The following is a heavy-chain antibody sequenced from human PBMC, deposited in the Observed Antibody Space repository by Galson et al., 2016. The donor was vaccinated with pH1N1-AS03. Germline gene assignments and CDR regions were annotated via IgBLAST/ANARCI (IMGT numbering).Heavy chain of an antibody. J-gene: IGHJ4*02. D-gene: IGHD1-14*01. CDR1: GGSIISGDW. CDR3: VRDRQYNKSWAFDI. Sequence: SETLSLTCSVSGGSIISGDWWNWVRQAPGQGLEWIGEVSHEGKTTYYNPSLKSRVTISVDRSRSQVTLKLTSVSAADTALYYCVRDRQYNKSWAFDIWGQGILVTVSS. V-gene: IGHV4-4*02. CDR2: VSHEGKTT.